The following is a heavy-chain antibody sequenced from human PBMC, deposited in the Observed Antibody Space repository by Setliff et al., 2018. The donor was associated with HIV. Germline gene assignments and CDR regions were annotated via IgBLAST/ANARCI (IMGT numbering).Heavy chain of an antibody. D-gene: IGHD3-22*01. CDR3: ARVHDGTTTGAFDI. CDR2: INPSGGGT. CDR1: GYTFTAYY. Sequence: ASVKVSCKASGYTFTAYYMHWVRQAPGRGLEWMGIINPSGGGTNFAQKCQGRVTMTRDTSTSTVYMELNSLRSEDTAVYYCARVHDGTTTGAFDIWGQGTLVTVSS. J-gene: IGHJ3*02. V-gene: IGHV1-46*01.